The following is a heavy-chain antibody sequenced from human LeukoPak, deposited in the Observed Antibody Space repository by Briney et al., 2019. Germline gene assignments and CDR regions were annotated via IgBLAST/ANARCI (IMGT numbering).Heavy chain of an antibody. V-gene: IGHV3-23*01. D-gene: IGHD3-3*01. CDR2: ISGSGGST. CDR3: AKVRFLEWLDWFDP. Sequence: LGGSLRLSCAASGFTFSDYSMNWVRQAPGKGLEWVSAISGSGGSTYYADSVKGRFTISRDNSKNTLYLQMNSLRAEDTAVYYCAKVRFLEWLDWFDPWGQGTLVTVSS. CDR1: GFTFSDYS. J-gene: IGHJ5*02.